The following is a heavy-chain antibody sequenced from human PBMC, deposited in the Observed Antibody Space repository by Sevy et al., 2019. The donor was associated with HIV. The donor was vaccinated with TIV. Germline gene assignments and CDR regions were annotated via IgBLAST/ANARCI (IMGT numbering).Heavy chain of an antibody. V-gene: IGHV3-30*04. CDR1: GFTFSSYA. CDR2: ISYDGSNK. D-gene: IGHD6-19*01. J-gene: IGHJ6*02. CDR3: ARPGIAVAGTGIDV. Sequence: GGSLRFSCAASGFTFSSYAMHWVRQAPGKGLEWVAVISYDGSNKYYADSVKGRFTISRDNSKNTLYLQMNSLRAEDTDVYYCARPGIAVAGTGIDVRGQGTTVTVSS.